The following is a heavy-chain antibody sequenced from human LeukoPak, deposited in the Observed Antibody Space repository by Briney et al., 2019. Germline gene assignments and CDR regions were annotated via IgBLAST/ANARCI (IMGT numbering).Heavy chain of an antibody. V-gene: IGHV3-21*01. CDR2: IGTSSNNI. CDR3: ASGTVGNYALDY. Sequence: GGSLRLSCAASGLTFSRYNMNWVRQAPGKGLEWVSSIGTSSNNIYYTDSVKGRFTISRDNAKNSLYLQVDSLRVENTAVYFCASGTVGNYALDYWGQGTLVTVSS. CDR1: GLTFSRYN. D-gene: IGHD1-7*01. J-gene: IGHJ4*02.